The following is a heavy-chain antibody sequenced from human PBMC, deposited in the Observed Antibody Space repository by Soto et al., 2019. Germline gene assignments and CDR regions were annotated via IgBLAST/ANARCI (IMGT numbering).Heavy chain of an antibody. CDR1: GGTFPNYG. V-gene: IGHV1-69*06. J-gene: IGHJ6*02. Sequence: ASVKVSCKASGGTFPNYGFSWVRQAPGQGLEWMGGIIPIFERTHYAQKFQGRVTITADKSTNTAYMELSSLRSEDTALYYCARGXDLSHLRTTDYYYGMDVWGQGTTVTVSS. CDR3: ARGXDLSHLRTTDYYYGMDV. CDR2: IIPIFERT. D-gene: IGHD3-3*02.